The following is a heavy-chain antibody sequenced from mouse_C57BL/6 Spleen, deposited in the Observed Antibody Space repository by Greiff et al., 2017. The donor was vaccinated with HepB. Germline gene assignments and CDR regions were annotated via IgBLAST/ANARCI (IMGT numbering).Heavy chain of an antibody. CDR3: ARLYYYGSYFDY. CDR2: INYDGSST. Sequence: EVNLVESEGGLVQPGSSMKLSCTASGFTFSDYYMAWVRQVPEKGLEWVANINYDGSSTYYLDSLKSRFIISRDNAKNILYLQMSSLKSEDTATYYCARLYYYGSYFDYWGQGTTLTVSS. D-gene: IGHD1-1*01. J-gene: IGHJ2*01. CDR1: GFTFSDYY. V-gene: IGHV5-16*01.